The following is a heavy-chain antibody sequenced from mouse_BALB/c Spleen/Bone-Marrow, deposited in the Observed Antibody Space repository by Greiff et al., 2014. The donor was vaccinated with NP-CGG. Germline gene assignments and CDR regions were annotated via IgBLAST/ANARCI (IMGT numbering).Heavy chain of an antibody. CDR2: IDPANGNT. Sequence: EVQLQQSGAELVKPGASVKLSCTASGFNIRDTYMHWVKQRPEQGLEWIGRIDPANGNTKYDPKFQGKATITADTSSNTAYLQLSSLTSEDTAVYYCARREYYAMDYWGQGTSVTVSS. J-gene: IGHJ4*01. CDR3: ARREYYAMDY. CDR1: GFNIRDTY. V-gene: IGHV14-3*02.